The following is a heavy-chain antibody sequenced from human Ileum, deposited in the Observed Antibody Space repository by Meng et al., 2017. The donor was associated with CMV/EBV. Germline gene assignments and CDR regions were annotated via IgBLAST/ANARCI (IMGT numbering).Heavy chain of an antibody. CDR1: GDSISIGHYS. D-gene: IGHD6-6*01. CDR3: ARVWGIAVRPLDY. CDR2: IHDSGST. V-gene: IGHV4-30-4*01. J-gene: IGHJ4*02. Sequence: QVRLTGRGPGRVSPSQTLSLTCTVSGDSISIGHYSWSWIRQTPGKGLEWIGHIHDSGSTYYNPSLQSRVTISVDTSKNQFSLKLSSVTAADTAVYYCARVWGIAVRPLDYWGQGTLVTVSS.